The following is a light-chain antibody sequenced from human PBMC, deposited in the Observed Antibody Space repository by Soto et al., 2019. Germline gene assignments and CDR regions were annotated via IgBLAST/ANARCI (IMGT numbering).Light chain of an antibody. J-gene: IGLJ2*01. Sequence: SLLGPPRSVCGSPGQSLPISYTGTISDVGGYNFVSWYQQYPGKVPKLIIYDVSQRPSGVPDRLSDSKSDNTASLTISGLQAEDEADYYCCSYAGSSPLFGGGTKVT. V-gene: IGLV2-11*01. CDR2: DVS. CDR1: ISDVGGYNF. CDR3: CSYAGSSPL.